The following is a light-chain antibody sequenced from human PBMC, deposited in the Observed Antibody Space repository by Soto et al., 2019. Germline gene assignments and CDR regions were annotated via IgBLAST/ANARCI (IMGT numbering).Light chain of an antibody. J-gene: IGKJ1*01. CDR2: GAS. CDR3: QQYNNWPRT. Sequence: EIVMTQSPATLSASPGERATLSCRASQSVSSTLAWYQQKPGQAPRLLIYGASTGATGIPARFSGSGSGTDFTLTISSLQSEDFAVYYCQQYNNWPRTLGQGTKVEIK. CDR1: QSVSST. V-gene: IGKV3-15*01.